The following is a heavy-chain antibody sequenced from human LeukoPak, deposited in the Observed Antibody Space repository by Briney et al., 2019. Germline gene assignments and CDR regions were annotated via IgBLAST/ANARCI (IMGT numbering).Heavy chain of an antibody. CDR3: ARLGPGRDVSNSFDL. D-gene: IGHD5-24*01. Sequence: SGGSLSLSCEASGFSFSMYDMTGVRQAPGKGLEYVSSISSRSTYRFSADSVRGRFTISRDDAKNLLFLHMNSLRGDDTAVYYCARLGPGRDVSNSFDLWGQGTLVTVSS. CDR1: GFSFSMYD. CDR2: ISSRSTYR. V-gene: IGHV3-21*06. J-gene: IGHJ4*02.